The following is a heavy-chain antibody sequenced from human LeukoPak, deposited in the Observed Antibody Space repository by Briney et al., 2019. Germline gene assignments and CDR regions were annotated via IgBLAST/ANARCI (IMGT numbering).Heavy chain of an antibody. CDR2: VYYSGRT. V-gene: IGHV4-39*01. D-gene: IGHD3-22*01. J-gene: IGHJ3*02. CDR1: GGFISRSSLY. CDR3: AINDSSLGAGAFDI. Sequence: SETLSLTRTVSGGFISRSSLYWVCIRRPPGRGLEWIGTVYYSGRTYYNPSLKCRVTISVDTSKNQFSLKLSSVTAADTAVYYCAINDSSLGAGAFDIWGQGTMVTVSS.